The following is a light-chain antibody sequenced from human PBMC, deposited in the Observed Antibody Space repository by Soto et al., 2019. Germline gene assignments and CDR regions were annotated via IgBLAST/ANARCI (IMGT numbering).Light chain of an antibody. J-gene: IGLJ1*01. Sequence: QSVLTQPASVSGYPGQSITISCTGASSDVGAYNYVAWCQQHPGKGPKLLIYDVSNRPSGFSSRFSGSKSGNTASLTISGLRAEDEADYFCSSYTTSSTYLFGTG. V-gene: IGLV2-14*01. CDR1: SSDVGAYNY. CDR2: DVS. CDR3: SSYTTSSTYL.